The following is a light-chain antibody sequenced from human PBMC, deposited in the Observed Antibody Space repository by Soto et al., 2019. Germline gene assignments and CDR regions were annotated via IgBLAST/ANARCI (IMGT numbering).Light chain of an antibody. Sequence: DIQMTQSPSSLSASVGDRVTITCRASQGISTYLAWYQQKTGKVPKLLIYAASTLQSGVPSRFSGRGSGTDFTLTISSLQTEDVATYYGQKYNSAPPWTFGQGTKVDIK. J-gene: IGKJ1*01. CDR1: QGISTY. CDR2: AAS. CDR3: QKYNSAPPWT. V-gene: IGKV1-27*01.